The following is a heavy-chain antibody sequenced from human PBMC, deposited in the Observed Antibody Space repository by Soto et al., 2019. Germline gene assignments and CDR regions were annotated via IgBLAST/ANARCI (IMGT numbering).Heavy chain of an antibody. J-gene: IGHJ4*02. Sequence: PGGSLRLSCAASGFIFRDAWISWVRQAPGKGLEWIGRVKSKSEGGTTDYAALVKGRFTVSRDDSINTVSLQMDSLKMEDTAVYFCVAGSTFEYWGQGTLVTVSS. D-gene: IGHD6-13*01. CDR3: VAGSTFEY. CDR2: VKSKSEGGTT. CDR1: GFIFRDAW. V-gene: IGHV3-15*05.